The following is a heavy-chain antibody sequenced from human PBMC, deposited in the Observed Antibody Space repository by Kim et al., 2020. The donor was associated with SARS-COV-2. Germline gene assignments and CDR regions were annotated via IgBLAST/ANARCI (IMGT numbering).Heavy chain of an antibody. CDR3: ATDVYDYGVLCDY. Sequence: AQKFQGRVTLTEDTSTGTAYMELSGLRSEDTAVYYCATDVYDYGVLCDYWGQGTLVTVSS. J-gene: IGHJ4*02. V-gene: IGHV1-24*01. D-gene: IGHD4-17*01.